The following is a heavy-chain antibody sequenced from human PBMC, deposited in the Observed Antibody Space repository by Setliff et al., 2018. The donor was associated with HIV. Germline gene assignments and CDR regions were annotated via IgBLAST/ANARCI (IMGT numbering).Heavy chain of an antibody. CDR2: INPSGGST. V-gene: IGHV1-46*02. J-gene: IGHJ4*02. Sequence: ASVQVSCKASGYTFKWSYFRWVRQAPGQGLEWMGIINPSGGSTTYAQKFQDTVTITRDTSTRTVYMELSSLRSEDTAEYYCARVGPRNGWYVGDYYDFWGQGSRVTVPQ. D-gene: IGHD6-19*01. CDR1: GYTFKWSY. CDR3: ARVGPRNGWYVGDYYDF.